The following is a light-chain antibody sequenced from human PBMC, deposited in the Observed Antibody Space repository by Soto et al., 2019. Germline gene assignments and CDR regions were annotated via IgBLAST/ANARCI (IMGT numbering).Light chain of an antibody. J-gene: IGKJ1*01. Sequence: DIQMTQSPSSLSASVGDRVTITCRASQSIISYLNWYQQKPGKAPKLLIYAASSLQSGVPSRFSGSGTRTDFTLTISSLQHEDFATYYCQQSYSTPTFGQGTKVEIK. CDR1: QSIISY. V-gene: IGKV1-39*01. CDR2: AAS. CDR3: QQSYSTPT.